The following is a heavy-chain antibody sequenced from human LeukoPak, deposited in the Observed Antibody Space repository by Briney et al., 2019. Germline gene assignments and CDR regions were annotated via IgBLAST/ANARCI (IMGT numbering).Heavy chain of an antibody. CDR1: GFTFSSYE. Sequence: GGSLRLSCAASGFTFSSYEMNWVRQAPGKGLEWVSYISSSGSTIYYADSAKGRFTISRDNAKNSLYLQMNSLRAEDTAVYYCARVASYAFDIWGQGTMVTVSS. V-gene: IGHV3-48*03. CDR2: ISSSGSTI. D-gene: IGHD6-6*01. J-gene: IGHJ3*02. CDR3: ARVASYAFDI.